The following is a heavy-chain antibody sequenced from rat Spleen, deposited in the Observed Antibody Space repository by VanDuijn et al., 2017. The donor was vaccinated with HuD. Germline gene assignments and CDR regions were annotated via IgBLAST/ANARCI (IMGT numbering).Heavy chain of an antibody. Sequence: EVQLVESGGGLVQPGRSLTLSCAASGFTFNNYWMTWIRQAPGKGLEWIASITNAGGSTYYSDSVKGRFTISRDNAKSALFLQMNSLRSEDTATYYCCGPFDYWGQGVTVTVSS. CDR1: GFTFNNYW. CDR2: ITNAGGST. CDR3: CGPFDY. J-gene: IGHJ2*01. V-gene: IGHV5-31*01.